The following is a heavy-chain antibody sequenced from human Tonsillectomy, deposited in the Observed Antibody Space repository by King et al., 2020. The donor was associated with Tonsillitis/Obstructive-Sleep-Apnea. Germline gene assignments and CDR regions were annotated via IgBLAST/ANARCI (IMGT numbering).Heavy chain of an antibody. Sequence: LTLKESGPTLVKPTQTLTLTCTFSGFSLRTGGVGVGWIRQPPGKALEWLALIYWDDDKRYTPSLKSRLTITKDTSKNQVVLTMTNMDPVDTATYYCARVSYDSDAFDIWGQGTMVTVSS. CDR3: ARVSYDSDAFDI. CDR1: GFSLRTGGVG. D-gene: IGHD3-3*01. V-gene: IGHV2-5*02. CDR2: IYWDDDK. J-gene: IGHJ3*02.